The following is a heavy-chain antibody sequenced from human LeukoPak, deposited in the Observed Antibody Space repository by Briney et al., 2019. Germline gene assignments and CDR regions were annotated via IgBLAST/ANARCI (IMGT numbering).Heavy chain of an antibody. CDR1: GGSISSGGYY. D-gene: IGHD2-2*01. CDR2: IYYSGST. J-gene: IGHJ5*02. Sequence: PSQTLSRTCTVSGGSISSGGYYWSWIRQHPGKGLEWIGYIYYSGSTYYNQSLKSRVTISVDTSKNQFSLKLSSVTAADTAVYYCARDRPLYCSSTSCSVFDPWGRGTLVTVSS. V-gene: IGHV4-31*03. CDR3: ARDRPLYCSSTSCSVFDP.